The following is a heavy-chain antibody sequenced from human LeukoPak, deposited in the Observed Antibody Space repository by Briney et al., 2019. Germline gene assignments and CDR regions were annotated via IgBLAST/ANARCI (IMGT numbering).Heavy chain of an antibody. CDR2: IDANAKTT. CDR3: LTVVETTIAAFDI. V-gene: IGHV3-74*01. CDR1: GFTFSSYW. D-gene: IGHD1-26*01. Sequence: PGGSLRLSCAASGFTFSSYWMHWVRQAPGKGLVWVSRIDANAKTTSYADSVKGRFTISTDNAKKTLYLQMNSLRVEDTAVYYCLTVVETTIAAFDIWGQGTMVTVSS. J-gene: IGHJ3*02.